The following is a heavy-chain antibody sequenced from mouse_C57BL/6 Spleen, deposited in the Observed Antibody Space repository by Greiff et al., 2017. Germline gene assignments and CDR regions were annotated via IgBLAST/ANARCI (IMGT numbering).Heavy chain of an antibody. V-gene: IGHV1-18*01. CDR2: INPNNGGT. CDR1: GYTFTDYN. CDR3: AREGDSYGSRSGYFDV. D-gene: IGHD1-1*01. Sequence: EVQLQQSGPELVKPGASVKIPCKASGYTFTDYNMDWVKQSHGKSLEWIGDINPNNGGTIYNQKFKGKATLTVDKSSSTAYMELRSLTSEDTAVYYCAREGDSYGSRSGYFDVWGTGTTVTVSS. J-gene: IGHJ1*03.